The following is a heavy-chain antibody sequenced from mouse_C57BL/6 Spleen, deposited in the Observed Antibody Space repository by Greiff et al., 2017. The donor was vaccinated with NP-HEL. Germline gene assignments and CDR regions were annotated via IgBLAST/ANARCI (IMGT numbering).Heavy chain of an antibody. CDR2: IDPETGGT. D-gene: IGHD1-1*01. V-gene: IGHV1-15*01. J-gene: IGHJ1*03. CDR1: GYTFTDYE. CDR3: TRKSYYGSSPSYWYFDV. Sequence: VQLQQSGAELVRPGASVTLSCKASGYTFTDYEMHWVKQTPVHGLEWIGAIDPETGGTAYNQKFKGKAILTADKSSSTAYMELRSLTSEDSAVYYCTRKSYYGSSPSYWYFDVWGTGTTVTVSS.